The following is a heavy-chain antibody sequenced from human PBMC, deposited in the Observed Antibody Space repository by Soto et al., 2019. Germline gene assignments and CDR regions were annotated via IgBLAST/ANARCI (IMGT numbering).Heavy chain of an antibody. CDR1: GFTFSNYS. D-gene: IGHD2-15*01. J-gene: IGHJ6*02. Sequence: EVQLVESGGGLVEPGGSLTLSCSASGFTFSNYSLTWVRQAPGKGLEWVSSFQSTSTFTYYADSVKGRFTISRDNAKRSLYLQMNSLRADDTAVYFCARAGPQFCSGGSCYSDYYYGLDVWGQGTTVTVSS. CDR2: FQSTSTFT. V-gene: IGHV3-21*02. CDR3: ARAGPQFCSGGSCYSDYYYGLDV.